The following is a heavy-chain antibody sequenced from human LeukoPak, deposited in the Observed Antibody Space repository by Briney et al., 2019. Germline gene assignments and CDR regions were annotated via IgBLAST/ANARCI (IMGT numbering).Heavy chain of an antibody. V-gene: IGHV3-23*01. CDR1: GFTFSSYA. CDR2: ISGSGGNT. Sequence: GGSLRLSCAASGFTFSSYAMSWVRQAPGKGLEWVSVISGSGGNTYYADSVKGRFTISRDNSKNTLYLQMNSLRAEDTAVYYCAKVGGREWELPRSGVDYWGQGILVTVSS. D-gene: IGHD1-26*01. J-gene: IGHJ4*02. CDR3: AKVGGREWELPRSGVDY.